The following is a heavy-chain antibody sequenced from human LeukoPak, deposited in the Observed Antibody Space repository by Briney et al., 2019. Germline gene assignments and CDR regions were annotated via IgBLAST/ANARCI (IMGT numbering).Heavy chain of an antibody. CDR3: AKDGHREKTVTTDFQH. CDR2: ISYDGSNK. J-gene: IGHJ1*01. V-gene: IGHV3-30*18. CDR1: GSTFSSYG. D-gene: IGHD4-17*01. Sequence: PGGSLRLSCAASGSTFSSYGMHWVRQAPGKGLEWVAVISYDGSNKYYADSVKGRFTISRDNSKNTLYLQMNSLRAEDTAVYYCAKDGHREKTVTTDFQHWGQGALVTVSS.